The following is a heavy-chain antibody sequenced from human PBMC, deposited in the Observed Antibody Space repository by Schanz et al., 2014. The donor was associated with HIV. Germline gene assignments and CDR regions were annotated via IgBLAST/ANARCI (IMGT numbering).Heavy chain of an antibody. CDR3: ARDDPFDP. J-gene: IGHJ5*02. V-gene: IGHV1-2*02. CDR2: IKPNSGGT. Sequence: QVQLVQSGAEVKNPGASVKVSCKASGYTFTDYFVHWVRQAPGQGLEWMGWIKPNSGGTKYAQKFLGRVTMTRDTSISTAYMELTRLRSDDTAVYYCARDDPFDPWGQGTLVTVSS. CDR1: GYTFTDYF.